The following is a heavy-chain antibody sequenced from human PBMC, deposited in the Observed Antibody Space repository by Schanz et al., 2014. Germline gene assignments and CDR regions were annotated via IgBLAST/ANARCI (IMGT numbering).Heavy chain of an antibody. CDR2: IYYSGTT. J-gene: IGHJ3*01. CDR1: GDSITHFY. D-gene: IGHD3-10*01. CDR3: ARDPWVGEKDAFDF. Sequence: QVQLQESGPGLVRPSETLSLTCTVSGDSITHFYWSWIRQSPGKGLEWIGSIYYSGTTNYSPSLNSRVTISLDMSKKSFSLNLSSVTTADAAVYYCARDPWVGEKDAFDFWGQGTMVIVSS. V-gene: IGHV4-59*01.